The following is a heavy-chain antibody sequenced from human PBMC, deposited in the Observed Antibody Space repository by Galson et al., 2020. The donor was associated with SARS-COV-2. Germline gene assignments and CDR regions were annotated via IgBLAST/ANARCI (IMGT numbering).Heavy chain of an antibody. Sequence: GALKISCAASGFTFRTYNMNWVRQATGKGPEWVSFITSSSTTYYADSVKGRFTISRDNAKNSLYLQMSGLRDDDTALYYCSRGLTSRWPFSDFWGQGALVTGSS. V-gene: IGHV3-48*02. D-gene: IGHD6-13*01. CDR2: ITSSSTT. CDR1: GFTFRTYN. CDR3: SRGLTSRWPFSDF. J-gene: IGHJ4*02.